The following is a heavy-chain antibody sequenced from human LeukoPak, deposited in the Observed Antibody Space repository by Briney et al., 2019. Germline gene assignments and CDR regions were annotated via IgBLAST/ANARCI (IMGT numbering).Heavy chain of an antibody. Sequence: PGGSLRLSCAASGFIVSSNYMTWVRQAPGKGLEWVSVIYSGGSTHYADSVKGRFTISRDNSKNTVYLQMNSLRAEDTAVYYCARVPLPVYYYGSGSYIGYWGQGTLVTVSS. D-gene: IGHD3-10*01. CDR3: ARVPLPVYYYGSGSYIGY. V-gene: IGHV3-53*01. CDR2: IYSGGST. CDR1: GFIVSSNY. J-gene: IGHJ4*02.